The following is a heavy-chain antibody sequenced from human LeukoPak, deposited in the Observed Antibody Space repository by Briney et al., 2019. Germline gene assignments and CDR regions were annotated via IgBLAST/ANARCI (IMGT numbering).Heavy chain of an antibody. V-gene: IGHV4-34*01. J-gene: IGHJ3*02. CDR2: INHSGST. CDR3: ARNIVVVPAAIERDDAFDI. Sequence: KPSETLSLTCAVYGGSFSGYYWSWIRQPPGKGLEWIWEINHSGSTNYNPSLKSRVTISVDTSKNQFSLKLSSVTAADTAVYYCARNIVVVPAAIERDDAFDIWGQGTMVTVSS. CDR1: GGSFSGYY. D-gene: IGHD2-2*01.